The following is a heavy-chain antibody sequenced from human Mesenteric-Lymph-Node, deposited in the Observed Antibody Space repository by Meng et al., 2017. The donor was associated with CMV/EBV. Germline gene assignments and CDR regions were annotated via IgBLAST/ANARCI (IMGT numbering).Heavy chain of an antibody. D-gene: IGHD3-3*01. CDR3: ARGGYDFWSGYYGMDV. Sequence: GGSLRLSCTPSGFTFPYYWMSWVRQAPGKGLEWLANIDEDGTEKNYLDSVKGRFTISRDNVKRSLFLQMNSLRDDDTAVYYCARGGYDFWSGYYGMDVWGQGITVTVSS. CDR1: GFTFPYYW. CDR2: IDEDGTEK. J-gene: IGHJ6*02. V-gene: IGHV3-7*01.